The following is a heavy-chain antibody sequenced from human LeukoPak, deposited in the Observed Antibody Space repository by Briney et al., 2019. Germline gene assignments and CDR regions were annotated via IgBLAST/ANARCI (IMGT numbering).Heavy chain of an antibody. Sequence: SETLSLTCTVSAYSISSTNYYWGWIRQPPGKGPEWIASIYHSGSTYYNPSLKSRVTISVDTSKNQFSLKLSSVTAADTAVYYCARLSGIAVAGFDYWGQGTLVTVSS. CDR1: AYSISSTNYY. CDR2: IYHSGST. V-gene: IGHV4-39*01. CDR3: ARLSGIAVAGFDY. J-gene: IGHJ4*02. D-gene: IGHD6-19*01.